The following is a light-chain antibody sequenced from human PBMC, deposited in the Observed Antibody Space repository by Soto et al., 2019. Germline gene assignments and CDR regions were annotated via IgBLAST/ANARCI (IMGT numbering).Light chain of an antibody. Sequence: NFMLTQPHSVSESPGKTVTISCTRSSGSIASNYLQWYQQRPGTDPTTVIFADNQRPSGVPDRSSGSIDGSSSSASLTISGLKIEDEADYYGQSSDISIVLFGGGAKGTVL. CDR2: ADN. V-gene: IGLV6-57*04. J-gene: IGLJ2*01. CDR1: SGSIASNY. CDR3: QSSDISIVL.